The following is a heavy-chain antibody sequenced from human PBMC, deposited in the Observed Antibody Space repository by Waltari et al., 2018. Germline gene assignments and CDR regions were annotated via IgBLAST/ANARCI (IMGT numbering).Heavy chain of an antibody. V-gene: IGHV1-2*06. J-gene: IGHJ4*02. CDR2: INPNSGGT. CDR3: AVTGGEQLVPFYYFDY. Sequence: QVQLVQSGAEVKKPGASVKVSCKASGYTFTGYYMHWVRQAPGQGLEWMGRINPNSGGTNYAQKVQGRVTMTRDTSISTAYMELSRLRSDDTAVYYCAVTGGEQLVPFYYFDYWGQGALVTVSS. CDR1: GYTFTGYY. D-gene: IGHD6-6*01.